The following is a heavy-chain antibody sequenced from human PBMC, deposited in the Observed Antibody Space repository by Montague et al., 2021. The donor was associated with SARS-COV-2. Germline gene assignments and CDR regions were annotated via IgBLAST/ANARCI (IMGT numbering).Heavy chain of an antibody. Sequence: SLRLSCAASGFTFSSYAMHWVRQAPGKGLEWVAVISYDGSNKYYADSVKGRFTISRDNSKNTLYLQMNSLRAEDTVVYYCARANYGSGFDPWGQGTLVTVSS. CDR2: ISYDGSNK. CDR1: GFTFSSYA. V-gene: IGHV3-30-3*01. D-gene: IGHD3-10*01. CDR3: ARANYGSGFDP. J-gene: IGHJ5*02.